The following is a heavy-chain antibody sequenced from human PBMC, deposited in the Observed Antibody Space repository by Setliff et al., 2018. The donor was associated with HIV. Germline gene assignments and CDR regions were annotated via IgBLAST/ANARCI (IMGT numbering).Heavy chain of an antibody. Sequence: SETLSLTCTVSGGSISSSSYYWGWIRQPPGKGLEWIWSIYYCGSTYYNPSLKSRITISVDTSKNQFSLTLSSVTAADTAVYYCARPGGDIVLEKHYWYFDLWGRGTLVTVS. CDR3: ARPGGDIVLEKHYWYFDL. CDR2: IYYCGST. J-gene: IGHJ2*01. CDR1: GGSISSSSYY. V-gene: IGHV4-39*01. D-gene: IGHD2-8*01.